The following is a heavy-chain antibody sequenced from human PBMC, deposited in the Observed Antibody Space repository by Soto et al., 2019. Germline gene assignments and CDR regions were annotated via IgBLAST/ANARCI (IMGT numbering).Heavy chain of an antibody. CDR1: GFTFSSYA. V-gene: IGHV3-23*01. CDR3: ARDYTVTTFPYYYYGMDV. D-gene: IGHD4-4*01. Sequence: EVQLLESGGGLVQPGGSLRLSCAASGFTFSSYAMSWVRQAPGKGLEWVSAISGSGGSTYYADSVKGRFTISRDNSKNTLYLQMNSLRAEDTAVYYCARDYTVTTFPYYYYGMDVWGQGTTVTVSS. J-gene: IGHJ6*02. CDR2: ISGSGGST.